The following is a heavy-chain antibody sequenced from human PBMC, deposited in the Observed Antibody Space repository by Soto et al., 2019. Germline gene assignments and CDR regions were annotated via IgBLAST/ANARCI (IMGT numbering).Heavy chain of an antibody. Sequence: GASVKVSCKASGYTFSTYAMHWVRQAPGQNLEWMGRLNGGTGQTRYSQKFQDRVIITRDTSASTGYMELSSLTSEDTAVYYCARGKGMEENYFYYGLDIWGQGTTVTVSS. D-gene: IGHD1-1*01. CDR3: ARGKGMEENYFYYGLDI. CDR1: GYTFSTYA. CDR2: LNGGTGQT. V-gene: IGHV1-3*01. J-gene: IGHJ6*02.